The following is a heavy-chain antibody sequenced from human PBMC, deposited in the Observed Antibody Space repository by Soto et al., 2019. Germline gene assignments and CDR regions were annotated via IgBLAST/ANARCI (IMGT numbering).Heavy chain of an antibody. CDR1: GGSISSGGYY. V-gene: IGHV4-31*03. Sequence: SETLSLTCTVSGGSISSGGYYWSWIRQHPGKGLEWIGYIYYSGSTYYNPSLKSRVTISVDTSKNQFSLKLSSVTAADTAVYYCARTEMTADKAFDYWGQGTLVTVSS. J-gene: IGHJ4*02. D-gene: IGHD3-9*01. CDR3: ARTEMTADKAFDY. CDR2: IYYSGST.